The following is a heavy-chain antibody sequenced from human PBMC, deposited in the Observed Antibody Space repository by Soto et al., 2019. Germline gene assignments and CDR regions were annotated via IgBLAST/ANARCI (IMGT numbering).Heavy chain of an antibody. CDR2: ISVFNGYA. J-gene: IGHJ5*01. CDR1: GYSFHNSG. Sequence: QVQLVQSGPELKKPGASVKVSCKTSGYSFHNSGISWVRQAPGQGLEWMGWISVFNGYAHSAQKFQGRVIMTADTFTSTAYMELRGLRSDDTAMYYCSKNGTTWFASWGQGTPVTGSS. V-gene: IGHV1-18*01. CDR3: SKNGTTWFAS. D-gene: IGHD1-1*01.